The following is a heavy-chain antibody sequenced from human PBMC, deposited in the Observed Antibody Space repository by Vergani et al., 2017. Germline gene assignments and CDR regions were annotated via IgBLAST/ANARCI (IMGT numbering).Heavy chain of an antibody. CDR2: IIPILGIA. CDR3: ASNIRYPNQNDY. CDR1: GGTFSSYT. Sequence: QVQLVQSGAEVKKPGSSVKVSCKASGGTFSSYTISWVRQAPGQGLEWMGRIIPILGIANYAQKFQGRVTITADKSTSTAYMELSSLMSEDTAVYYCASNIRYPNQNDYWGQGTLVTVSS. J-gene: IGHJ4*02. V-gene: IGHV1-69*02. D-gene: IGHD3-9*01.